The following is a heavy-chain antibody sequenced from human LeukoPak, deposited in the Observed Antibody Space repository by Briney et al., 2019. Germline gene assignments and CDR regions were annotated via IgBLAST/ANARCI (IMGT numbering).Heavy chain of an antibody. CDR3: TRSTNLEAYDI. D-gene: IGHD2-8*01. CDR1: GGSVSSGTYY. CDR2: IYYSGST. J-gene: IGHJ3*02. V-gene: IGHV4-61*01. Sequence: SETLSLTCTVSGGSVSSGTYYWSWIRQPPGKGLEWIGYIYYSGSTNYNPSLKSRVTISVDTSKNQCSLKLSSVTTADTAVYYCTRSTNLEAYDIWGQGTMVTVSS.